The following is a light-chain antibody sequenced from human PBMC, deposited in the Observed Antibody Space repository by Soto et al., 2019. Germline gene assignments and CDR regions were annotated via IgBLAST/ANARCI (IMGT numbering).Light chain of an antibody. V-gene: IGLV1-44*01. J-gene: IGLJ2*01. CDR2: SSN. CDR3: AAWDDSLNVEV. Sequence: QSVLTQPPSASGTPGQWVTISCSGTSSNIGSNSVNWYQQLPGTAPKLLMYSSNQRPSGVPDRFSGSKSGTSASLAISGLQSEDEADYYCAAWDDSLNVEVFGGGTKLTVL. CDR1: SSNIGSNS.